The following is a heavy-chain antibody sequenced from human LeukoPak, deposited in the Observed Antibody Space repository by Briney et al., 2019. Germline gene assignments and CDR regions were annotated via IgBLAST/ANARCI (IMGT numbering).Heavy chain of an antibody. CDR2: INPNSGGT. Sequence: GASVKVSCKASGYTFTGYYMHWVRQAPGQGLEWMGWINPNSGGTNYAQKFQGRVTMTRDTSISTAYMELSRLRSDDTAVYYCARDPRYCSSTSCYDWYFDLWGRGTLVTVSS. V-gene: IGHV1-2*02. D-gene: IGHD2-2*01. CDR1: GYTFTGYY. CDR3: ARDPRYCSSTSCYDWYFDL. J-gene: IGHJ2*01.